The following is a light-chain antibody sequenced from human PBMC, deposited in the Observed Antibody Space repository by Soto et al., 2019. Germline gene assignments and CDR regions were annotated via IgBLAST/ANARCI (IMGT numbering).Light chain of an antibody. J-gene: IGLJ2*01. CDR1: SSDVGSYNL. CDR3: CSYAGSSLKV. V-gene: IGLV2-23*01. Sequence: QSALTQPASVSGSPGQSITISCTGTSSDVGSYNLVSWYQQHPGKAPKLMIYEGSKRPSGVSNRFSGSKSGNTASLTISGLQSEDEADYYCCSYAGSSLKVFGGGTKLTFL. CDR2: EGS.